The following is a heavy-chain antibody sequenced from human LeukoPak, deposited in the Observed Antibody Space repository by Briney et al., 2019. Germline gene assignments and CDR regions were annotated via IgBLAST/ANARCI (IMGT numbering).Heavy chain of an antibody. J-gene: IGHJ4*02. D-gene: IGHD6-13*01. CDR3: ARHLQGSSSWDYDY. CDR2: IYYSGST. V-gene: IGHV4-59*08. CDR1: GGSISSYY. Sequence: RPSETLSLTCTVSGGSISSYYWSWIRQPPGKGLEWIGYIYYSGSTNYNPSLKSRVTISVDTSKNQFSLKLSSVTAADTAVHYCARHLQGSSSWDYDYWGQGTLVTVSS.